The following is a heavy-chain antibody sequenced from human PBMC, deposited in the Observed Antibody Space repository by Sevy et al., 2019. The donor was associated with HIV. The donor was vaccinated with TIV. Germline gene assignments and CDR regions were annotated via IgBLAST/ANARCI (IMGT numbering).Heavy chain of an antibody. Sequence: GGSLRLSCIGSGFSFSYYGIHWVRQFPGKGLDWVAFISHDGINEYYADSVKGRFTISRDNSKNTVYLEMNSLRNEDTAIYFCANAYSGSYSHSYLYALDVWGQWTTVTVSS. V-gene: IGHV3-30*18. CDR2: ISHDGINE. D-gene: IGHD1-26*01. CDR1: GFSFSYYG. J-gene: IGHJ6*02. CDR3: ANAYSGSYSHSYLYALDV.